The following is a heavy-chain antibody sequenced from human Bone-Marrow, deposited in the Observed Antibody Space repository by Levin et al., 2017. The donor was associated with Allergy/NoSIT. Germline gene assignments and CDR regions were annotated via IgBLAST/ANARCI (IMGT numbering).Heavy chain of an antibody. CDR3: ARGDYDILTGYFHWYFDL. D-gene: IGHD3-9*01. J-gene: IGHJ2*01. Sequence: SETLSLTCAVSGGSISSGGYSWNWIRQPPGKGLEWIGYIYHSGSTYYNPSLKSRVTISVDRSENQFSLKLSSVTAADTAVYYCARGDYDILTGYFHWYFDLWGRGTLVTVSS. V-gene: IGHV4-30-2*01. CDR1: GGSISSGGYS. CDR2: IYHSGST.